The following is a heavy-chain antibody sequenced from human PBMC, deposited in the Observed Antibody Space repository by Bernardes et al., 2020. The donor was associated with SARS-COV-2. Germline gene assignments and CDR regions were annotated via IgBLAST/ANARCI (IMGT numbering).Heavy chain of an antibody. CDR3: ARGDYDIVSGFFN. J-gene: IGHJ4*02. Sequence: GASLKTSCKASGYIFTHYWIGWVRPIPGKGLEWMGIIYPGDSDVRYSPSFRGQVTISAEKSITTAYLEWSSLKASDTAMYYWARGDYDIVSGFFNWGQGTLITVSS. CDR2: IYPGDSDV. V-gene: IGHV5-51*01. D-gene: IGHD4-17*01. CDR1: GYIFTHYW.